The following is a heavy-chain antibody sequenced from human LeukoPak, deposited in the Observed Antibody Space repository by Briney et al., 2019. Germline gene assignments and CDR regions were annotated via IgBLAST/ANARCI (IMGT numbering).Heavy chain of an antibody. CDR2: IYYSGST. D-gene: IGHD1-26*01. V-gene: IGHV4-59*01. J-gene: IGHJ6*02. CDR1: GGSISSYY. Sequence: PSETLSLTCTVSGGSISSYYWSWIRQPPGKGLEWIGYIYYSGSTNYNPSLKSRVTISVDTSKNQFSLKLSSVTAADTGVYYCARQKVRGSYPNYYYYGMDVWGQGTTVTVSS. CDR3: ARQKVRGSYPNYYYYGMDV.